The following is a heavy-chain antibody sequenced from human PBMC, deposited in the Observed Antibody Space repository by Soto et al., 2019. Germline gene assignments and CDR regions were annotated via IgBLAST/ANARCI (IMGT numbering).Heavy chain of an antibody. D-gene: IGHD2-15*01. CDR3: ARGVPIVVVVAATRKGRFDP. CDR1: GGSFSGYY. CDR2: INHSGST. V-gene: IGHV4-34*01. Sequence: SETLSLTCAVYGGSFSGYYWSWIRQPPGKGLEWIGEINHSGSTNYNPSLKSRVTISVDTSKNQFSLKLSSVTAADTAVYYCARGVPIVVVVAATRKGRFDPWGQGTLVTVSS. J-gene: IGHJ5*02.